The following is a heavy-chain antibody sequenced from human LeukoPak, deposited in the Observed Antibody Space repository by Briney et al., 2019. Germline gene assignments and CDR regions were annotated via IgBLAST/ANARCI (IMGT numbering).Heavy chain of an antibody. CDR3: ARDYNWAFDY. Sequence: PGGSLRLSCVASGFTFGASPMNWVRQAPGKGLEWISNIRAPDPATYYADSVKGRFTISRDNDKNSLYLQMNSLRDEDTAMYYCARDYNWAFDYWGQGALVTVSS. V-gene: IGHV3-48*02. J-gene: IGHJ4*02. CDR2: IRAPDPAT. D-gene: IGHD1-1*01. CDR1: GFTFGASP.